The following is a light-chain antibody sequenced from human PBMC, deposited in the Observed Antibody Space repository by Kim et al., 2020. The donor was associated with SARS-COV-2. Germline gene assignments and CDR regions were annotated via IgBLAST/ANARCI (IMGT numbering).Light chain of an antibody. CDR3: QSYDSSNVV. J-gene: IGLJ2*01. CDR1: SGSIASNY. Sequence: KPVTISCTRSSGSIASNYVQCYQQRPGSAPTTVIYEYNQRPSGVPDRFSGSIDSSSNSASLTISGLKTEDEADYYCQSYDSSNVVFGGGTQLTVL. V-gene: IGLV6-57*03. CDR2: EYN.